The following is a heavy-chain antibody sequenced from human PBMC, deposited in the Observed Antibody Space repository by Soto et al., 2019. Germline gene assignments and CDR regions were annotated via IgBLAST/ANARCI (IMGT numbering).Heavy chain of an antibody. Sequence: ASVKVSCKASGYTFTSYAINWVRQAPGQGLEWMGWINAGNGNTIYSQNFQGRVTISRDNSKNTLYLQMNSLRAEDTAVYYCAKGHLIVVVDSRNSVGACFQHWGQGTLVTVSS. D-gene: IGHD2-15*01. CDR3: AKGHLIVVVDSRNSVGACFQH. V-gene: IGHV1-3*01. J-gene: IGHJ1*01. CDR1: GYTFTSYA. CDR2: INAGNGNT.